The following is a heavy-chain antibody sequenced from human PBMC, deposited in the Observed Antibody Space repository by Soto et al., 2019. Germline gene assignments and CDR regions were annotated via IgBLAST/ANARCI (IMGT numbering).Heavy chain of an antibody. Sequence: QVQLQESGPGLVKPSETLSLTCTVSGGSISSYYWSWIRQPPGKGLEWIGYIYYSGSTNYNPSLKSRVTISVDTSKNQFSLKLSSVTAADTAVYYCARQEGWDFDYWGQGTLVTVSS. J-gene: IGHJ4*02. CDR1: GGSISSYY. CDR2: IYYSGST. CDR3: ARQEGWDFDY. V-gene: IGHV4-59*08. D-gene: IGHD6-19*01.